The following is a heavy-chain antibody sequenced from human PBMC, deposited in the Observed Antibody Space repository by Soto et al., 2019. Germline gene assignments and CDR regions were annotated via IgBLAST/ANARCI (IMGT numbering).Heavy chain of an antibody. J-gene: IGHJ6*04. CDR1: GFSLSTTGEG. Sequence: QITLKEAGPTLVKPTQTLTLTCTFSGFSLSTTGEGVFWIRQPPGKAPEWLALVNWNDDKRYSTSLRPRLTIRKDTSRNQVVLSLTNLAPLDTGTYYFAHSCLGDTRPDYKGLDVWGKGTKVIV. V-gene: IGHV2-5*01. CDR3: AHSCLGDTRPDYKGLDV. D-gene: IGHD3-3*01. CDR2: VNWNDDK.